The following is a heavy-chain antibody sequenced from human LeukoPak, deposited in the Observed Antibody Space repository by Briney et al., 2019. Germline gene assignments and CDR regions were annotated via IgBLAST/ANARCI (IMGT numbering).Heavy chain of an antibody. CDR3: ARNYYDSSGYYYSLGY. CDR2: ISYDGSNK. V-gene: IGHV3-30-3*01. CDR1: GFTFSSYA. J-gene: IGHJ4*02. D-gene: IGHD3-22*01. Sequence: GRSLRLSCAASGFTFSSYAMHWVRQAPGKGLEWVAVISYDGSNKYYADSVKGRFTISRDNSKNTLYLQMNSLRAEDTAVYCCARNYYDSSGYYYSLGYWGQGTLVTVSS.